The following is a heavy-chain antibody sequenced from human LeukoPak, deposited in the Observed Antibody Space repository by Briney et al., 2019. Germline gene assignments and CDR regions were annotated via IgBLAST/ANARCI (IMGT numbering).Heavy chain of an antibody. Sequence: GGSLRLSCAASGFTFSSYEMNWVRQAPGKGLEWVSYISSSGSTIYYADSVKGRFTISRDNSKNTLYLQMNSLRAEDTAVYYCAKTRMLAATLGPHDYWGQGTLVTVSS. J-gene: IGHJ4*02. CDR1: GFTFSSYE. CDR2: ISSSGSTI. CDR3: AKTRMLAATLGPHDY. D-gene: IGHD2-15*01. V-gene: IGHV3-48*03.